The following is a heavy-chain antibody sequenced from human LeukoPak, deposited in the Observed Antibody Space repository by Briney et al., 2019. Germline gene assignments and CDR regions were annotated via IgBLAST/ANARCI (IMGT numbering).Heavy chain of an antibody. D-gene: IGHD3-22*01. Sequence: SETLSLTCTVSGGSISSYYWSWIRQPAGKGLEWIGRIYTSGSTNYNPSLKSRVTMSVDTSKNQFSPKLSSVTAADTAVYYCARDQSGDYYDSSGFFDYWGQGTLVTVSS. CDR1: GGSISSYY. CDR2: IYTSGST. J-gene: IGHJ4*02. V-gene: IGHV4-4*07. CDR3: ARDQSGDYYDSSGFFDY.